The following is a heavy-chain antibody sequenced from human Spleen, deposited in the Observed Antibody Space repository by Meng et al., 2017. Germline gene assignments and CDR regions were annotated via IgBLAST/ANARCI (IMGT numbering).Heavy chain of an antibody. CDR1: GFTFSSYS. CDR3: AKHQEKYQWDAFDI. V-gene: IGHV3-23*01. D-gene: IGHD2-8*01. CDR2: ISGSGDST. J-gene: IGHJ3*02. Sequence: GGSLRLSCAASGFTFSSYSMNWVRQAPGKGLEWVSAISGSGDSTYYADSVKGRFTISRDNSKNTVYLQMNGLRAEDTAVYYCAKHQEKYQWDAFDIWGQGTMVTVSS.